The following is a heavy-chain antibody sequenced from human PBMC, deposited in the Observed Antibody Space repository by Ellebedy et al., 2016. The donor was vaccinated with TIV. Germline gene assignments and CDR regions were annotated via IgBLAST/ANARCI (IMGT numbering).Heavy chain of an antibody. CDR1: GFTFSSYW. J-gene: IGHJ4*02. CDR2: IKQDGSEK. V-gene: IGHV3-7*01. Sequence: GGSLRLXCAASGFTFSSYWMNWVRQAPGKGLEWVANIKQDGSEKNYMNSVKGRFTISRDNAKNSLSLQMNSLRAEDTAVYYCARYESASLVIEYWGQGTLVTVSS. D-gene: IGHD4-23*01. CDR3: ARYESASLVIEY.